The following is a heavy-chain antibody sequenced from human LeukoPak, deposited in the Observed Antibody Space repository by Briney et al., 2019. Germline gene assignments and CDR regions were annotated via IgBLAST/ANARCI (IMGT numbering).Heavy chain of an antibody. V-gene: IGHV1-2*02. CDR3: ARATTRRGEQLARRGRAEYYYTYYMDV. J-gene: IGHJ6*03. Sequence: ASVKVSCKSSGYIFTRYYMHWVRQPSAQGLEWMGWIHPNSCGTKYAQKFQGRDTMTRDTSISTAYMELSRLRSDETAVYYWARATTRRGEQLARRGRAEYYYTYYMDVWGKGTTVTVSS. CDR1: GYIFTRYY. CDR2: IHPNSCGT. D-gene: IGHD6-6*01.